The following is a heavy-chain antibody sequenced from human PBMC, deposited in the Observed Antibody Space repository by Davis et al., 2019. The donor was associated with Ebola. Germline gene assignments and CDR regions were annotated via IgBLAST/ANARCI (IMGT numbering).Heavy chain of an antibody. CDR2: IIPILGIA. Sequence: AASVKVSCKASGYTFTSYGISWVRQAPGQGLEWMGRIIPILGIANYAQKFQGRVTITADKSTSTAYMELSSLRSEDTAVYYCARDRYCGGDCYEDYWGQGTLVTVSS. D-gene: IGHD2-21*02. CDR1: GYTFTSYG. CDR3: ARDRYCGGDCYEDY. J-gene: IGHJ4*02. V-gene: IGHV1-69*04.